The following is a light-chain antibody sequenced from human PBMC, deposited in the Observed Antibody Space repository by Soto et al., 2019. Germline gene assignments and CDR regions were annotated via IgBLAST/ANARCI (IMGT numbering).Light chain of an antibody. J-gene: IGKJ3*01. Sequence: IQLTQSPSSLSASIGDRVTITCRASRDISDSLAWYQQEPGKAPKLLIFAASSLHIGVPSRFSGSGSGTIFTLTISSLQPEDFATYYCQHLNAFPHVTCGPGTKGDIK. V-gene: IGKV1-9*01. CDR3: QHLNAFPHVT. CDR1: RDISDS. CDR2: AAS.